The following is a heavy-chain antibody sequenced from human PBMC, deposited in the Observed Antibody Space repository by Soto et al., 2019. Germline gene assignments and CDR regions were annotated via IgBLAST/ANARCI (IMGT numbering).Heavy chain of an antibody. CDR3: ASAPGFNLFDS. CDR2: IFHSGST. J-gene: IGHJ4*02. D-gene: IGHD5-12*01. CDR1: GGSFSSSTYY. Sequence: QLQLQESGPRLVKPAETLSLTCIVSGGSFSSSTYYGGWIRQPPGKGLEWIGSIFHSGSTYYNPSLKSRVTLSVDTSKNRFCLRLSSVTAADTAVYYCASAPGFNLFDSWGQGTLVTVSS. V-gene: IGHV4-39*01.